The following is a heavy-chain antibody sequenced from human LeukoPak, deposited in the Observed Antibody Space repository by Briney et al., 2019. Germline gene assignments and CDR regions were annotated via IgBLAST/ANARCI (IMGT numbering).Heavy chain of an antibody. J-gene: IGHJ4*02. V-gene: IGHV3-7*01. Sequence: PGGSLRLSCAASGFTFSSYWVSWVRQAPGKGLEWVANIKQDGSEKYYVDSVKGRFTISRDNAKNSLYLQMNSLRAEDTAVYYCARRGSGYSYGSFDYWGQGTLVTVSS. CDR2: IKQDGSEK. D-gene: IGHD5-18*01. CDR3: ARRGSGYSYGSFDY. CDR1: GFTFSSYW.